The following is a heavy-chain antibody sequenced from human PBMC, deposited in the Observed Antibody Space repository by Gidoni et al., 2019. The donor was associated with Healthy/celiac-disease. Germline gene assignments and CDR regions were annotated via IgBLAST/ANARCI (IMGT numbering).Heavy chain of an antibody. D-gene: IGHD1-26*01. CDR1: GFTFTSSA. CDR2: IVVGSGNT. J-gene: IGHJ3*02. V-gene: IGHV1-58*01. CDR3: AADAWELRAFDI. Sequence: QMQLVQSGPEVKKPGTSGKVSCKASGFTFTSSAVQWVRQARGQRLEWIGWIVVGSGNTNYAQKFQERVTITRDMSTSTAYMELSSLRSEDTAVYYCAADAWELRAFDIWGQGTMVTVSS.